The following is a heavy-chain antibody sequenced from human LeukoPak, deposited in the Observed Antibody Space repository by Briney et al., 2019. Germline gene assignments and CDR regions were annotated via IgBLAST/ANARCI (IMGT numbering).Heavy chain of an antibody. D-gene: IGHD3-3*01. J-gene: IGHJ4*02. Sequence: SETLSLTCAVYGGSFSGYYWSWIRQPPGKGLEWIGEINHSGSTNYNPSLKSRVTISVDTSKNQFSLKLSSVTAADTAVYYCARARFWSGYPFDYWGQGTLVTASS. CDR2: INHSGST. CDR1: GGSFSGYY. CDR3: ARARFWSGYPFDY. V-gene: IGHV4-34*01.